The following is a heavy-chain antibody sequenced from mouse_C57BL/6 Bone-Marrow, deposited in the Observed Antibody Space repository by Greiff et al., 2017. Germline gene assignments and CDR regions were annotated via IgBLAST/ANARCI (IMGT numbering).Heavy chain of an antibody. CDR2: IDPSDSYT. CDR3: ARGGDYDGVDY. J-gene: IGHJ2*01. D-gene: IGHD2-4*01. V-gene: IGHV1-50*01. Sequence: QVQLQQPGAELVKPGASVKLSCKASGYTFTSYWMQWVKQRPGQGLEWIGEIDPSDSYTNYNQKFKGKATLTVDTSSSTAYMQLSSLTSEDSAVYYCARGGDYDGVDYWGQGTTLTVSS. CDR1: GYTFTSYW.